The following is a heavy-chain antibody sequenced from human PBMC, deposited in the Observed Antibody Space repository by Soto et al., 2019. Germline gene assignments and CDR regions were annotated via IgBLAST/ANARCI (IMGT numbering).Heavy chain of an antibody. CDR3: AREVKTKAFDI. J-gene: IGHJ3*02. D-gene: IGHD3-22*01. V-gene: IGHV3-30-3*01. CDR2: ISYDGSNK. Sequence: LSLTCAASGFTFSSYAMHWVRQAPGKGLGWVAVISYDGSNKYYADSVKGRFTIPRDNSKNTLYLQMNSLRAEDTAVYYCAREVKTKAFDIWGQGTMVTVSS. CDR1: GFTFSSYA.